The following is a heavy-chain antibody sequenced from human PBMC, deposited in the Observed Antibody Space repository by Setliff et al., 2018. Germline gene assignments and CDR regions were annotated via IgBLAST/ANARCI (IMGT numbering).Heavy chain of an antibody. CDR2: IFNSGDT. V-gene: IGHV4-59*08. Sequence: SETLSLTCAVSGGSISSHYWSWIRQPPGKGLEWIGFIFNSGDTSYNPSLKSRVTISVDTSKNQFPLKLSSVTAADTAVYYCARHGDYDILTGYYNPSYYYYMDVWGKGTTVTVSS. CDR3: ARHGDYDILTGYYNPSYYYYMDV. J-gene: IGHJ6*03. CDR1: GGSISSHY. D-gene: IGHD3-9*01.